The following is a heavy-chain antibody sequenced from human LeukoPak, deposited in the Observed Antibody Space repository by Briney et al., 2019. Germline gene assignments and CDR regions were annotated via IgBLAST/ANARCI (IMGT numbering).Heavy chain of an antibody. CDR1: GGSISSNSYY. J-gene: IGHJ4*02. V-gene: IGHV4-39*01. CDR3: ARQADGGYSYANFDS. Sequence: SETLSRTCTVSGGSISSNSYYWGWIRQPPGKGLEWIGTISYSGSTYYNPSLKSRVTISVDTSKNQFSLKLSSVTAADTAVYYCARQADGGYSYANFDSWGQGTLVTVSS. D-gene: IGHD5-18*01. CDR2: ISYSGST.